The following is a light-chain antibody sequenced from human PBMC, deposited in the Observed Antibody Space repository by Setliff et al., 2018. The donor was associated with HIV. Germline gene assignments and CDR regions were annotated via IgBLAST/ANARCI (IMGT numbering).Light chain of an antibody. V-gene: IGLV1-40*01. CDR3: QSYDRSLSGYV. J-gene: IGLJ1*01. CDR2: VNK. CDR1: SSNIGAGYD. Sequence: QSALTQPPSVSAAPGQKVTISCSGRSSNIGAGYDVHWYQQLPGTAPKLLVFVNKRRPSGVPDRFSGSKSGTSAFLAITGLQADDEADYYCQSYDRSLSGYVFGTGTKVTVL.